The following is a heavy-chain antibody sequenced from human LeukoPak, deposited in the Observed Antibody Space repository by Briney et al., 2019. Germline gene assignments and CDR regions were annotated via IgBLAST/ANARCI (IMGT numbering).Heavy chain of an antibody. Sequence: GGSLRLSCAASGFTFSDYYMTWIRQAPGKGLEWLSYISSSGSTIFYADSVKGRFSISRDNAKNSLYLQMNSLRAEDTAVYYCARDLYERDSSGHYGGGFDYWGQGTLVAVSS. V-gene: IGHV3-11*01. J-gene: IGHJ4*02. CDR3: ARDLYERDSSGHYGGGFDY. CDR1: GFTFSDYY. D-gene: IGHD3-22*01. CDR2: ISSSGSTI.